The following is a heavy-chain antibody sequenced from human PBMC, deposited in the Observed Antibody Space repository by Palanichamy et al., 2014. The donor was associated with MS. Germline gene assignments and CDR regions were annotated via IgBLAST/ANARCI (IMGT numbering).Heavy chain of an antibody. CDR2: IYTSGST. Sequence: QVQLQESGPGLVKPSQTLSLTCTVSGGSISSGSYYWSWIRLPAGKGLEWIGRIYTSGSTNYNPSLKSRVTISIDTSKNQFSLKLSSVTAADTAVYYCARAHDYSNYVTPWFDPWGQGTLVTVSS. CDR3: ARAHDYSNYVTPWFDP. V-gene: IGHV4-61*02. D-gene: IGHD4-11*01. J-gene: IGHJ5*02. CDR1: GGSISSGSYY.